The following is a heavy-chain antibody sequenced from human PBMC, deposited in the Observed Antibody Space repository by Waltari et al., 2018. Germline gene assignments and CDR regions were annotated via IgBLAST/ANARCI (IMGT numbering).Heavy chain of an antibody. J-gene: IGHJ4*02. Sequence: QVQLRQWGAGLLKPSETLSLTCAVYGGSFSGYYWSWIRQPPGKGLEWIGEINHSGSTNYNPSLKSRVTMSVDTSKNQFSLKLSSVTAADTAVYYCASGRQVLLWFGESSYYFDYWGQGTLVTVSS. CDR3: ASGRQVLLWFGESSYYFDY. V-gene: IGHV4-34*01. CDR1: GGSFSGYY. D-gene: IGHD3-10*01. CDR2: INHSGST.